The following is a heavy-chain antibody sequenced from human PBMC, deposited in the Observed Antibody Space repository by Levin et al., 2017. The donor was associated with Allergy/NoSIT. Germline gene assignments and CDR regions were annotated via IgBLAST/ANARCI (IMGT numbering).Heavy chain of an antibody. V-gene: IGHV3-30*18. D-gene: IGHD1-26*01. CDR2: ISYDGSNT. CDR1: GFTFSSYG. Sequence: GGSLRLSCAASGFTFSSYGMHWVRQAPGKGLEWVTLISYDGSNTYYADSVKGRFTISRDNSKNTLYLQMNSLRAEDTAVYYCAKEVIVGAYYGMDVWCQGTTVTVSS. J-gene: IGHJ6*02. CDR3: AKEVIVGAYYGMDV.